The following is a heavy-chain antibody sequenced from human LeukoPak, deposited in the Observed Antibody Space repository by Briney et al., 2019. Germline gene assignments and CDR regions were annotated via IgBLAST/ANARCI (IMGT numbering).Heavy chain of an antibody. V-gene: IGHV3-30*04. CDR3: ARGSRFGVVGRDAFDI. Sequence: PSGGSLRLSCAASGFTFSSYVMHWVRQAPGKGLEWVAIISYDGSNEYYADSVKGRFTISRDNSKNTLYLQMNSLRAADTAVYYCARGSRFGVVGRDAFDIWGQGTMVTVSS. D-gene: IGHD3-3*01. J-gene: IGHJ3*02. CDR1: GFTFSSYV. CDR2: ISYDGSNE.